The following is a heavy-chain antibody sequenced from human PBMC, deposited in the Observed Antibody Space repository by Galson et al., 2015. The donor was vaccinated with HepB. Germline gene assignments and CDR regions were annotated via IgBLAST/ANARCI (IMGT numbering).Heavy chain of an antibody. J-gene: IGHJ6*04. CDR3: ASLVAYYYFGMDV. CDR2: INSDGSST. CDR1: GFTFSEYW. V-gene: IGHV3-74*01. D-gene: IGHD2-15*01. Sequence: SLRLSCAASGFTFSEYWMYWVRQAPGKGLVWVSRINSDGSSTTYADSVKGRFTVSRDNAKNTLYLQMNSLRVEDTAVYYCASLVAYYYFGMDVWGEGTTVTVSS.